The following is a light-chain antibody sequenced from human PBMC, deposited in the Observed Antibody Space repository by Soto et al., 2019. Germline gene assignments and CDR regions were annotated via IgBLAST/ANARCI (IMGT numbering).Light chain of an antibody. CDR3: QQYGSSPPT. V-gene: IGKV3-20*01. Sequence: EIVLTQSPGTLSLSPGERATLSCRASQSVSSSYLAWYQQKPGQAPRPLIYGASSRATGIPDRFSGSGSGTDFTLTISRLEPEDFAVYYCQQYGSSPPTFGQWTKVDI. CDR1: QSVSSSY. J-gene: IGKJ1*01. CDR2: GAS.